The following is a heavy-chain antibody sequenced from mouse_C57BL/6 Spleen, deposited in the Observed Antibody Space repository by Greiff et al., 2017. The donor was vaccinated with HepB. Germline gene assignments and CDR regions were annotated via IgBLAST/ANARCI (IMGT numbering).Heavy chain of an antibody. CDR2: IWSGGST. CDR3: ARLVTTSDY. V-gene: IGHV2-2*01. CDR1: GFSLTSYG. J-gene: IGHJ2*01. Sequence: VQLQQSGPGLVQPSQSLSITCTVSGFSLTSYGVHWVRQSPGKGLEWLGVIWSGGSTDYNAAFISRLSISKDNSKSQVFFKMNSLQADDTAIYYCARLVTTSDYWGHSTTLTVSS. D-gene: IGHD2-5*01.